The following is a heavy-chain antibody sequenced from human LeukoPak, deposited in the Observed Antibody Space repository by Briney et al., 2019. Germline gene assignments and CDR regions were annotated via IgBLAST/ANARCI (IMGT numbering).Heavy chain of an antibody. Sequence: GVSLRLSCAASGFTLSSYSMSWVRQAPGKGLEWLSYISSSSSSIFYTDSVKGRFTISRDNAKNSLYLQMNSLRDEDTAVYFCARGAVAARRGPFDYWGQGTLVTVSS. CDR3: ARGAVAARRGPFDY. CDR2: ISSSSSSI. J-gene: IGHJ4*02. CDR1: GFTLSSYS. V-gene: IGHV3-48*02. D-gene: IGHD6-19*01.